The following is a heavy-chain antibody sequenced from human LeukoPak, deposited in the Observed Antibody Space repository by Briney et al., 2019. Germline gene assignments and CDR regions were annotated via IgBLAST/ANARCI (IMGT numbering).Heavy chain of an antibody. CDR1: GFTVSSNY. CDR3: ARVGSGWYDFDY. V-gene: IGHV3-53*04. J-gene: IGHJ4*02. D-gene: IGHD6-19*01. Sequence: QAGGSLRLPCAASGFTVSSNYMSWVRQAPGKGLEWVSVIYSGSSRTYYTDSVKGRFTISRHNSKNTLYLQMNSLRAEDTAVYYCARVGSGWYDFDYWGQGTLVTVSS. CDR2: IYSGSSRT.